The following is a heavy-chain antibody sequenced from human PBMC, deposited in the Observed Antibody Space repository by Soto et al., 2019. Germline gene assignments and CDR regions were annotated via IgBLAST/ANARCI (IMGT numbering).Heavy chain of an antibody. CDR1: GSSINSSGYY. Sequence: TLSLTCTVSGSSINSSGYYWGWIRQPPGKGLEWIGSMFYGVSTYYNPSLKSRVTVSVDTSKNQFSLNLRSVTAADTAVYCCARLPSRHLVDYWGQGTLVTVSS. D-gene: IGHD3-3*02. CDR3: ARLPSRHLVDY. V-gene: IGHV4-39*01. J-gene: IGHJ4*02. CDR2: MFYGVST.